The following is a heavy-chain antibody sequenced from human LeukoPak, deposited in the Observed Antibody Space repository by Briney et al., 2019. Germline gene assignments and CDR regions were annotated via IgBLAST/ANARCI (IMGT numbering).Heavy chain of an antibody. J-gene: IGHJ6*03. CDR1: GGTFSSYA. CDR3: ARGVVTAHYYYYYYMDV. D-gene: IGHD2-21*02. CDR2: IIPICGTA. V-gene: IGHV1-69*13. Sequence: GASVKVSCKASGGTFSSYAISWVRQAPGQGLEWMGGIIPICGTANYAQKFQGRVTITADESTSTAYMELSSLRSEDTAVYYCARGVVTAHYYYYYYMDVWGKGTTVTISS.